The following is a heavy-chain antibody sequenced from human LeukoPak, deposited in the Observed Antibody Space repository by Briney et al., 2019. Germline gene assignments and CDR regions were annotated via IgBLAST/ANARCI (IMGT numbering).Heavy chain of an antibody. D-gene: IGHD3-22*01. CDR2: IYTSGST. J-gene: IGHJ4*02. V-gene: IGHV4-4*07. CDR3: ARESRTYDGSGYAYDY. Sequence: SETLCLTCSVSGGSISNYYWGWIRQPAGKGLEWIASIYTSGSTDYNPSLKSRVTVSVDTSTRQFSLRLSSVTAADTAMYYCARESRTYDGSGYAYDYWGQGTLVTVSS. CDR1: GGSISNYY.